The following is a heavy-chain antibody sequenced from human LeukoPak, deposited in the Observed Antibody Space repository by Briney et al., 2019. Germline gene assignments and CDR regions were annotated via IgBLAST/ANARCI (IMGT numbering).Heavy chain of an antibody. J-gene: IGHJ1*01. CDR2: IYSDGST. CDR3: ARDAAFYYGSGRFQH. V-gene: IGHV3-53*05. D-gene: IGHD3-10*01. Sequence: GGSLRLSCAAAGVTVSSNYMSWVRQVPGRGLEWVSMIYSDGSTYYADSVKGRFTISRDNSKNTLYLQMNSLRVEDTAVYYCARDAAFYYGSGRFQHWGQGTLVTVSS. CDR1: GVTVSSNY.